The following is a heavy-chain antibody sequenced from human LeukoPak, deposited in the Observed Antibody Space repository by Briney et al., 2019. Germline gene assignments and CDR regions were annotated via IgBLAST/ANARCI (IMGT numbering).Heavy chain of an antibody. CDR2: ISSSSTYI. CDR3: AKDIYGGSWPNDY. V-gene: IGHV3-21*01. CDR1: GFTFTTYT. D-gene: IGHD4-23*01. Sequence: GGSLRLSCAASGFTFTTYTMNWVRQAPGKGLEWVSSISSSSTYIYYADSVKGRFTISRDNAKNSVYLQMLSLRAEDTAVHYCAKDIYGGSWPNDYWGQGTLVTVSS. J-gene: IGHJ4*02.